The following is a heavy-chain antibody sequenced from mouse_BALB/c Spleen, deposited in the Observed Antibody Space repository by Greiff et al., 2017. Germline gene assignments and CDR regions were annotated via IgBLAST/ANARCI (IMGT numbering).Heavy chain of an antibody. CDR1: GFTFSSFG. V-gene: IGHV5-17*02. D-gene: IGHD2-1*01. J-gene: IGHJ1*01. Sequence: DVKLVESGGGLVQPGGSRKLSCAASGFTFSSFGMHWVRQAPEKGLEWVAYISSGSSTIYYADTVKGRFTISRDNPKNTLFLQMTSLRSEDTAMYYCAREGGNNRYFDVWGAGTTVTVSS. CDR2: ISSGSSTI. CDR3: AREGGNNRYFDV.